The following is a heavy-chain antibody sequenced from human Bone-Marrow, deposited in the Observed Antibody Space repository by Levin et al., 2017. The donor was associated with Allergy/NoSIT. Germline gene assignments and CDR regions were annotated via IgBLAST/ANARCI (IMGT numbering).Heavy chain of an antibody. CDR2: IGYDGRAQ. V-gene: IGHV3-33*08. J-gene: IGHJ4*02. Sequence: GESLKISCAASGFTFSSDGMQWVRQAPGKGLEWVAVIGYDGRAQFYSDSVKGRFTASRDNSKKTVYLEMNTLGAEDTAVYYCAKSQGLSGRSFGDWGQGTLVTVSS. CDR1: GFTFSSDG. CDR3: AKSQGLSGRSFGD. D-gene: IGHD1-26*01.